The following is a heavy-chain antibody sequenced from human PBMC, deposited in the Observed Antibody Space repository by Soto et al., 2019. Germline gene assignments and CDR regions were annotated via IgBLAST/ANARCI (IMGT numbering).Heavy chain of an antibody. J-gene: IGHJ3*02. Sequence: QVQLVQSGAEVKKPGASVKVSCKASGYTFTSYGISWVRQAPGQGLEWMGWISAYNGNTNYAQKLQGRVTMTTDTSTSKDYMELRSLRSDDTAVYYCARDGSSGYYYVRDAFDIWGQGTMVTVSS. CDR2: ISAYNGNT. D-gene: IGHD3-22*01. V-gene: IGHV1-18*01. CDR3: ARDGSSGYYYVRDAFDI. CDR1: GYTFTSYG.